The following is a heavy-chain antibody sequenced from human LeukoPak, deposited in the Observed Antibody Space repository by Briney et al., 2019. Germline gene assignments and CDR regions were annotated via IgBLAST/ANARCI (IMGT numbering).Heavy chain of an antibody. CDR1: GFTFSSYG. CDR3: ARDGAQTAGPFDP. D-gene: IGHD1-14*01. V-gene: IGHV3-30*03. J-gene: IGHJ5*02. CDR2: ISFDGSNK. Sequence: GRSLRLSCAASGFTFSSYGMYWVRQAPGKGLEWVAVISFDGSNKYYADSVRGRFTVSRDNSKDTLYLQMNSLRVEDTAAYYCARDGAQTAGPFDPWGQGTLVTVSS.